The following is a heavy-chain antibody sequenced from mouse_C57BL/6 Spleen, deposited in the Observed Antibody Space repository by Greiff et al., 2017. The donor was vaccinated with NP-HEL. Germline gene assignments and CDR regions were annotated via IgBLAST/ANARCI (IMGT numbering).Heavy chain of an antibody. D-gene: IGHD1-1*01. J-gene: IGHJ4*01. Sequence: QVQLQQSGPELVKPGASVKISCKASGYAFSSSWMNWVKQRPGKGLEWIGRIYPGDGDTNYNGKFKGKATLTADKSSSTAYMQLSSLTSEDSAVYVGAREGSITTVVADYAMDYWGQGASVTVSS. V-gene: IGHV1-82*01. CDR3: AREGSITTVVADYAMDY. CDR2: IYPGDGDT. CDR1: GYAFSSSW.